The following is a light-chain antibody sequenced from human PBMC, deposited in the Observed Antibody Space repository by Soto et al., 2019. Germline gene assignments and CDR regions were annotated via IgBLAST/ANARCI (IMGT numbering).Light chain of an antibody. V-gene: IGKV3-11*01. CDR1: QSVSTN. Sequence: EILLTQSPATLSLSPGERATLSCRASQSVSTNLAWYRQTPGQAPRLLIYDASNRATGVPARFSGSGSGTDFTLTISSLELEFFAFYDCQDRSNCPPRLAPGI. J-gene: IGKJ3*01. CDR2: DAS. CDR3: QDRSNCPPR.